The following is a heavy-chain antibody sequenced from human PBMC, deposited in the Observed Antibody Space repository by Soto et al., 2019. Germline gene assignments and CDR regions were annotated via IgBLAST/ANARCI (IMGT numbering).Heavy chain of an antibody. V-gene: IGHV5-51*01. Sequence: GESVKISCQGSGYNFATYWIGWVRHKAGKGLEWMGIIFPGDAETRYSPSFQGHITISADKSISIAYLRWSSLKASDTGMYYCATPGGFGMDVWDQGTTVTVSS. CDR3: ATPGGFGMDV. CDR2: IFPGDAET. J-gene: IGHJ6*02. D-gene: IGHD2-8*02. CDR1: GYNFATYW.